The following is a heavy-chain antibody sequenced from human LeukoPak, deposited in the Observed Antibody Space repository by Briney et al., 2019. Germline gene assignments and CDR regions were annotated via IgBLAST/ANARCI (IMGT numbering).Heavy chain of an antibody. CDR3: AKDGIAAAGTDY. CDR1: GFTFSSYA. CDR2: ISGSGGST. J-gene: IGHJ4*02. Sequence: HPVGSLRLSCAASGFTFSSYAMSWVRQAPGKGLEWVSAISGSGGSTYYADSVKGRFTISRDNSKNTLYLQMNSLRAEDTAVYYCAKDGIAAAGTDYWGQGTLVTVSS. V-gene: IGHV3-23*01. D-gene: IGHD6-13*01.